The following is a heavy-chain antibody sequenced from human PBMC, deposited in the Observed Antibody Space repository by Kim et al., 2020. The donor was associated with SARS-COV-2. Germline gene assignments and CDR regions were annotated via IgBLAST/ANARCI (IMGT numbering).Heavy chain of an antibody. J-gene: IGHJ6*01. CDR1: GYTFTTYA. CDR2: INRVSGNT. CDR3: AREGGFSGWTNDGMYV. Sequence: ASVKVSCKTSGYTFTTYAIHWVRQAPGQRLEWMGWINRVSGNTNYSQRFQDRITITTDTSASTAYMELSSLRSEDTAVYYCAREGGFSGWTNDGMYV. V-gene: IGHV1-3*01. D-gene: IGHD3-16*02.